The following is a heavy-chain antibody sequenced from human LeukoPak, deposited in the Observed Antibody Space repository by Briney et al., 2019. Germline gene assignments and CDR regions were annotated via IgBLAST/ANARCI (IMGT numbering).Heavy chain of an antibody. Sequence: SETLSLTCAVYGGSFSGYYWSWIRQPPGKGLEWIGEINHSGSTNYNPSLKSRVTISVDTSKNQFSLKLSSVTAADTAVYYCARAANWYYDILIGYPASNWFDPWGQGTLVTVSS. CDR1: GGSFSGYY. CDR3: ARAANWYYDILIGYPASNWFDP. CDR2: INHSGST. J-gene: IGHJ5*02. D-gene: IGHD3-9*01. V-gene: IGHV4-34*01.